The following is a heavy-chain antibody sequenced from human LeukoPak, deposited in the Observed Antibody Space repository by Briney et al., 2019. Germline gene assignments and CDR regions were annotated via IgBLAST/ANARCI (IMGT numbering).Heavy chain of an antibody. CDR1: GFTFSSYE. Sequence: PGGSLRLSCAASGFTFSSYEMNWVRQAPGKGLEWVSYISSSGSTIYYADSVKGRFTISRDNAKNSLYLQMNSLRAEDTAVYYCARSPPLWSSSWPCAFDYWGQGTLVTVSS. CDR2: ISSSGSTI. CDR3: ARSPPLWSSSWPCAFDY. J-gene: IGHJ4*02. V-gene: IGHV3-48*03. D-gene: IGHD6-13*01.